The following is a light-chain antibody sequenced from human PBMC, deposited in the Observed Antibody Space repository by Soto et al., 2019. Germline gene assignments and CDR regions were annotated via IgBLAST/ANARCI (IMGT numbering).Light chain of an antibody. CDR2: GTS. Sequence: EIVVTQSPGTLSLSPGERATLSCRASQSISNDHLAWYQQKPGQAPRLLIYGTSNRATGGIADRFSGSGSGTDFTRTISRLEPEDFAVYYCQYYGSSVTFAGGTKVEIK. CDR3: QYYGSSVT. CDR1: QSISNDH. J-gene: IGKJ4*01. V-gene: IGKV3-20*01.